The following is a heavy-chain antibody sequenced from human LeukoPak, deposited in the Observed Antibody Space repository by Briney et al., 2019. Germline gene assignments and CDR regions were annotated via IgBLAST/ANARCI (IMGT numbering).Heavy chain of an antibody. CDR3: ARIPSPGWFDP. CDR2: IYTSGST. V-gene: IGHV4-61*02. Sequence: SETLSLTCTVSGGSISSGSYYWSWIRQPAGKGLEWIGRIYTSGSTNYNPSLKSRVTISVDTSKNQFSLSLTSVTAADTAVYYCARIPSPGWFDPWGQGTLVTVSS. J-gene: IGHJ5*02. CDR1: GGSISSGSYY.